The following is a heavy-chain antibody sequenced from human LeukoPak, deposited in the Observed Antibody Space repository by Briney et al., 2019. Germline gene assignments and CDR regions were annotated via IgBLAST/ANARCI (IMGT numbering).Heavy chain of an antibody. CDR2: MNPNSGNT. Sequence: ASVKVSCKASGYTFTSYDINWVRQATGQGLEWMGWMNPNSGNTGYAQKFQGRVTITRNTSISTAYMELSSLRSEDTAVCYCARVARGGLGKRVFDYWGQGTLVTVSS. CDR3: ARVARGGLGKRVFDY. J-gene: IGHJ4*02. D-gene: IGHD2-15*01. V-gene: IGHV1-8*01. CDR1: GYTFTSYD.